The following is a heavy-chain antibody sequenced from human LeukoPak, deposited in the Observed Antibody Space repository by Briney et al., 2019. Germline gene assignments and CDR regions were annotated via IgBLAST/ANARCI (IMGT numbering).Heavy chain of an antibody. CDR3: ARPSGSYPWFDP. CDR1: GFTFSSYW. V-gene: IGHV3-74*01. D-gene: IGHD1-26*01. CDR2: INTDGSTT. J-gene: IGHJ5*02. Sequence: GGSLRLSCAASGFTFSSYWMHWVRRAPGKGLVWVSRINTDGSTTTYEDSVKGRFTISRDNAKNTLYLQMNSLRAEDTAVYYCARPSGSYPWFDPWGQGTLVTVSS.